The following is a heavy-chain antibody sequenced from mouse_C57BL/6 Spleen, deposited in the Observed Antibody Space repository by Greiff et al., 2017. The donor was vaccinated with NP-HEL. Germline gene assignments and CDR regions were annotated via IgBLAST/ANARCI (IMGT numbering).Heavy chain of an antibody. CDR3: ASNPVDYYGSSPFAY. Sequence: QVQLKESGPGLVAPSQSLSITCTVSGFSLTSYGVDWVRQSPGKGLEWLGVIWGVGSTNYNSALKSRLSISKDNSKSQVFLKMNSLQTDDTAMYYCASNPVDYYGSSPFAYWGQGTLVTVSA. V-gene: IGHV2-6*01. CDR2: IWGVGST. J-gene: IGHJ3*01. D-gene: IGHD1-1*01. CDR1: GFSLTSYG.